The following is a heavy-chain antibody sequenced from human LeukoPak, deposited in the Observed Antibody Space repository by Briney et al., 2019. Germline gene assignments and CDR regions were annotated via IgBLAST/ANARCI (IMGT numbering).Heavy chain of an antibody. CDR3: TRETSSRYFDY. Sequence: ASVKVPCKASGYTLTSYDINWVRQATGQGLEWMGWMNPNSGRTGYAQNFQGRITITRNTSISTAYMELSSLRSEDTAVYYCTRETSSRYFDYWGQGTLVTVSS. J-gene: IGHJ4*02. CDR2: MNPNSGRT. V-gene: IGHV1-8*01. CDR1: GYTLTSYD.